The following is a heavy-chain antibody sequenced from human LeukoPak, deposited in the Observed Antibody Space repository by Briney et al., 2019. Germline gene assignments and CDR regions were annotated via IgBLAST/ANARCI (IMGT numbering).Heavy chain of an antibody. CDR3: AREGMVRGAHCDY. CDR2: ISSSGSTI. Sequence: GGSLRLSCAASGFTFSSYEMNWVRQAPGKGLEWVSYISSSGSTIYYADSVKGRFTISRDNSKNTVYLQMNSLRAEDTAVYYCAREGMVRGAHCDYWGQGTLVTVSS. J-gene: IGHJ4*02. CDR1: GFTFSSYE. V-gene: IGHV3-48*03. D-gene: IGHD3-10*01.